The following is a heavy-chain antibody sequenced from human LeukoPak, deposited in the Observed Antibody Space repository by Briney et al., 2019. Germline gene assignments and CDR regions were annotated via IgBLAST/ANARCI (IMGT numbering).Heavy chain of an antibody. Sequence: GGSLRLSCAASGFTFSGSAMHWVRQASGKGLEWVGRIRSKANSYATAYAASVKGRFTISRDDSKNTAYLQMSSLKTEDTAVYYCARKSLGWAAAGQNNWFDPWGQGTLVTVSS. CDR1: GFTFSGSA. CDR2: IRSKANSYAT. V-gene: IGHV3-73*01. J-gene: IGHJ5*02. D-gene: IGHD6-13*01. CDR3: ARKSLGWAAAGQNNWFDP.